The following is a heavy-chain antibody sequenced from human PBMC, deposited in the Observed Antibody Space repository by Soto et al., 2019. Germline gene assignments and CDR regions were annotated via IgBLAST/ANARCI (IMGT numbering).Heavy chain of an antibody. V-gene: IGHV3-7*01. D-gene: IGHD4-4*01. CDR3: VRGGSNYAS. J-gene: IGHJ5*02. Sequence: QPGGSLRLSCAASGFTFSSYAMSWVRQAPGKGLEWVARIKPDESEKKYADSVKGRFSISRDNAKNSMYLQMDSLRGEDTAVYYCVRGGSNYASWGQGTLVTVSS. CDR1: GFTFSSYA. CDR2: IKPDESEK.